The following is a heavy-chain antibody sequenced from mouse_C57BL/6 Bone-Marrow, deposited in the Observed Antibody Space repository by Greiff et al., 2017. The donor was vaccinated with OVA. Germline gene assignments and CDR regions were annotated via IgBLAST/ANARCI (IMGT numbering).Heavy chain of an antibody. J-gene: IGHJ3*01. V-gene: IGHV1-64*01. D-gene: IGHD1-1*01. CDR1: GYTFTSYW. CDR2: IHPNSGST. CDR3: ASEFGKYSGSSPFAY. Sequence: QVQLQQPGAELVKPGASVKLSCKASGYTFTSYWMHWVKQRPGQGLEWIGMIHPNSGSTNYNEKFKSKATLTVDTSSSTAYMQLSSLTSEDSAVYYCASEFGKYSGSSPFAYWGQGTLVTVS.